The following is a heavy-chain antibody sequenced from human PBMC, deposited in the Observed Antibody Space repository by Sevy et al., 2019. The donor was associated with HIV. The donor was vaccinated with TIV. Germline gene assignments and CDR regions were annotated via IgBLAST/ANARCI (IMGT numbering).Heavy chain of an antibody. CDR2: IIPIFGTA. D-gene: IGHD5-12*01. J-gene: IGHJ5*02. V-gene: IGHV1-69*13. CDR3: ARGSGSKTWFDP. CDR1: GGTFSSYA. Sequence: ASVKVSCKTSGGTFSSYAISCVRQAPGQGLEWMGGIIPIFGTANYAQKFRGRVTITADESTSTAYMDLSSLRSEDTAVYYCARGSGSKTWFDPWGQGTLVTVSS.